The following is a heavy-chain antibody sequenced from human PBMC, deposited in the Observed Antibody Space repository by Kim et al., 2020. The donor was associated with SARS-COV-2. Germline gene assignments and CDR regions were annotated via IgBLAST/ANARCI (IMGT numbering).Heavy chain of an antibody. Sequence: SETLSLTCTVSGGSISSGSYYWSWIRQPAGKGLEWIGRIYTSGSTNYNPSLKSRVTISVDTSKNQFSLKLSSVTAADTAVYYCARARDQAVFDYWGQGTLVTVSS. CDR2: IYTSGST. V-gene: IGHV4-61*02. J-gene: IGHJ4*02. CDR3: ARARDQAVFDY. CDR1: GGSISSGSYY. D-gene: IGHD2-2*01.